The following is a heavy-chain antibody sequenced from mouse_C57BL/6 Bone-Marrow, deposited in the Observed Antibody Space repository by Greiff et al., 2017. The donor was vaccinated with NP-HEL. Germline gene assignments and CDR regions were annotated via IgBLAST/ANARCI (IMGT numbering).Heavy chain of an antibody. CDR3: ERETTVVAPFDY. CDR1: GYTFTDYY. D-gene: IGHD1-1*01. CDR2: INPNNGGT. J-gene: IGHJ2*01. Sequence: VQLQQPGPELVKPGASVKISCKASGYTFTDYYMNWVKQSHGKSLEWIGDINPNNGGTSYNQKFKGKATLTVDKSSSTAYMELRSLTSEDSAVYYCERETTVVAPFDYWGQGTTLTVSS. V-gene: IGHV1-26*01.